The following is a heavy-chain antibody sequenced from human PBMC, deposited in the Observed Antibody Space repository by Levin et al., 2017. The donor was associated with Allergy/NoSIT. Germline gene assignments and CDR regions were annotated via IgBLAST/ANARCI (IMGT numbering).Heavy chain of an antibody. D-gene: IGHD3-22*01. CDR3: ASWAMYHYDRSAFDYFYYAMDV. V-gene: IGHV3-21*01. J-gene: IGHJ6*02. CDR1: GILFSSYD. CDR2: ISAGGNYI. Sequence: GGSLRLSCAASGILFSSYDMNWVRQAPGKGLEWVSSISAGGNYINYADPVKGRFTISRDNAKNSLFLQMNSLRAEDTAVYYCASWAMYHYDRSAFDYFYYAMDVWGQGTTVTVSS.